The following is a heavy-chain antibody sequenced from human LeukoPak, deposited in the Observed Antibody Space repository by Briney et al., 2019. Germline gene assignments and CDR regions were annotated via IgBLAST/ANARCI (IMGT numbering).Heavy chain of an antibody. J-gene: IGHJ4*02. CDR2: IYYSGST. Sequence: SQTLSLTCTVSGGSISSGDYYWSWIRQPPGKGLEWIGSIYYSGSTYYNPSLKSRVTISVDTSKNQFSLKLSSVTAADTAVYYCARRTGYSSSWYYFDYWGQGTLVTVSS. V-gene: IGHV4-39*01. CDR3: ARRTGYSSSWYYFDY. D-gene: IGHD6-13*01. CDR1: GGSISSGDYY.